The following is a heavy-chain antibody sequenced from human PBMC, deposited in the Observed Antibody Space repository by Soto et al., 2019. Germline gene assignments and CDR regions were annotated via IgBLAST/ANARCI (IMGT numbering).Heavy chain of an antibody. J-gene: IGHJ6*02. CDR1: GFTFTSSA. Sequence: XVTVSCKASGFTFTSSAMQWVRHARGQRLEWIGWIVVGSGNTNYAQKFQERVTITRDMSTSTAYMELSSLRSEDTAVYYCAAASPGYYYGMDVWGQGTTVTVSS. V-gene: IGHV1-58*02. CDR3: AAASPGYYYGMDV. CDR2: IVVGSGNT.